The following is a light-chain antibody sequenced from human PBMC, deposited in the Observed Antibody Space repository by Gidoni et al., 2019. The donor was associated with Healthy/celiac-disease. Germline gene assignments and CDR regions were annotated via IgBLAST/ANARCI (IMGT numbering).Light chain of an antibody. CDR3: HQYRNWPSLT. CDR2: GAS. Sequence: STGDTDTLPCRASQAINRNLALYQQRPGQAPRLLIYGASTRATGIPARFSGSGSGAEFTLTISSLQFEDFAVYYLHQYRNWPSLTFGGGTKVDIK. CDR1: QAINRN. V-gene: IGKV3-15*01. J-gene: IGKJ4*01.